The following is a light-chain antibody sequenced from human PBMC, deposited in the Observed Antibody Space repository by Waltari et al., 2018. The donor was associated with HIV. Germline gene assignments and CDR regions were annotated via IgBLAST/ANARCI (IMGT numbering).Light chain of an antibody. Sequence: QSALTQPASVSGSPGQSITISCSGTSSDLSTYDFVSWYQKHPAKAPKLLIYDFTARPSGVSRRFSGSKSGSTASLTISSIQADDEADYYCSSYTTSNTVVFGPGTKLSVL. J-gene: IGLJ2*01. CDR2: DFT. CDR1: SSDLSTYDF. V-gene: IGLV2-14*03. CDR3: SSYTTSNTVV.